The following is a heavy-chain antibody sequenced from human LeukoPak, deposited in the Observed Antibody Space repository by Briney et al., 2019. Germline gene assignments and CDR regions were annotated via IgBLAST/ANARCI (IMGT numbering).Heavy chain of an antibody. CDR2: ISYDESNK. J-gene: IGHJ4*02. CDR3: AKDPRDYCSSTSCYPTY. CDR1: GFTFSRYG. D-gene: IGHD2-2*01. Sequence: PGRSLRLSCAASGFTFSRYGMHWVRQAPGKGLEWVAVISYDESNKYYADSVKGRFTISRDNSKNTLHLHMNRLRAEDTAVYYCAKDPRDYCSSTSCYPTYWGQGTLVTVSS. V-gene: IGHV3-30*18.